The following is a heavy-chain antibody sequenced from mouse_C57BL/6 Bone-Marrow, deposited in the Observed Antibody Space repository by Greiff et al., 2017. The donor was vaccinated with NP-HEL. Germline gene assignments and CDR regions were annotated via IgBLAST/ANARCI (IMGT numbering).Heavy chain of an antibody. Sequence: VQLQQSGPELVKPGASVKISCKASGYAFSSSWMNWVKQRPGKGLEWIGRIYPGDGDTNYNGKFKGKATLTADKSSSTAYMQLSSLTSEDSAVYFCARDLTTVVEGAWFAYWGQGTLVTVSA. J-gene: IGHJ3*01. CDR2: IYPGDGDT. V-gene: IGHV1-82*01. D-gene: IGHD1-1*01. CDR3: ARDLTTVVEGAWFAY. CDR1: GYAFSSSW.